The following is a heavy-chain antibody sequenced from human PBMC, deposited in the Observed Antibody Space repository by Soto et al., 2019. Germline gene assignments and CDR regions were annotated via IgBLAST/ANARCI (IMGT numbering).Heavy chain of an antibody. CDR3: AVENMGGGITYYNYCCLDV. D-gene: IGHD1-20*01. J-gene: IGHJ6*02. V-gene: IGHV3-30-3*01. CDR2: ISYDGSNK. Sequence: GGSLRLSCAASGFTFSSYAMHWVRQGPGKGLERVAVISYDGSNKYYADSVMGRFTISRDNCKNTLYLQMNRLRTEDTAVWYGAVENMGGGITYYNYCCLDVWGQGTTVTVSS. CDR1: GFTFSSYA.